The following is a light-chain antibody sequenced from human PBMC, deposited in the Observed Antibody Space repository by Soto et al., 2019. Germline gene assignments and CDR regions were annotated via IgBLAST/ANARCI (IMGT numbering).Light chain of an antibody. Sequence: SALTQPPSASGSPGQSVTISCTGTSSGVGAYNYVSWYQQYPGKAPKLMIYEVTKRPSGVPDRFSGSKSGNTASLTVSGLQAEAEADYYCTSYVGNNIWVFGGGTKLTVL. V-gene: IGLV2-8*01. CDR3: TSYVGNNIWV. J-gene: IGLJ3*02. CDR2: EVT. CDR1: SSGVGAYNY.